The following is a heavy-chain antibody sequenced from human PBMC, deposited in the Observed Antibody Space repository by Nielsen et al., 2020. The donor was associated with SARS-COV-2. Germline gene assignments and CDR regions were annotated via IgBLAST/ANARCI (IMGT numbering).Heavy chain of an antibody. CDR3: ARVITDGNYYYYYGMDV. V-gene: IGHV3-23*01. CDR2: ISGSGGST. Sequence: GESLKISCAASGFTFSSYAMSWVRQAPGKGLELVSAISGSGGSTYYADSVKGRFTISRDNAKNSLYLQLNSLRAEDTAVYYCARVITDGNYYYYYGMDVWGQGTTVTVSS. CDR1: GFTFSSYA. D-gene: IGHD3-10*01. J-gene: IGHJ6*02.